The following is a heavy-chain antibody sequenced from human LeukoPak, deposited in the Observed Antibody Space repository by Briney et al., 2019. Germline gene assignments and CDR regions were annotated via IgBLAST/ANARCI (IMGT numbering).Heavy chain of an antibody. J-gene: IGHJ4*02. CDR2: ISSSGSTI. V-gene: IGHV3-11*01. CDR3: ARDQGVGGYDSHPSDY. Sequence: GESLKISCAASGFTFSDYYMSWIRQAPGKGLEWVSYISSSGSTIYYADSVKGRFTISRDNAKNSLYLQMNSLRAEDTAVYYCARDQGVGGYDSHPSDYWGQGTLVTVSS. D-gene: IGHD3-22*01. CDR1: GFTFSDYY.